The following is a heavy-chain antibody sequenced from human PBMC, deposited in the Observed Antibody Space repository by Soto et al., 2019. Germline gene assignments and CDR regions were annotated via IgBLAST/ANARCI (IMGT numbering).Heavy chain of an antibody. CDR1: GFTFSDFA. V-gene: IGHV3-23*01. CDR3: AAPRDEYGSGVSWFTYGMDI. CDR2: LDGAGGST. D-gene: IGHD3-10*01. J-gene: IGHJ6*02. Sequence: GGSLRLACLASGFTFSDFAMTWVRHVPGRGLEWVASLDGAGGSTYYAESVRGRFSISRDNSQNTLFLQMKRLTVDDTAIYYCAAPRDEYGSGVSWFTYGMDIWGQGTTVTVSS.